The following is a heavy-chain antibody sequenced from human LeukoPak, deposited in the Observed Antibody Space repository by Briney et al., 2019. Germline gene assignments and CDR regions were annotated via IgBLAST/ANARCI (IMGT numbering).Heavy chain of an antibody. CDR2: INHSGST. CDR1: GGSISSSSYY. Sequence: SETLSLTCTVSGGSISSSSYYWGWIRQPPGKGLEWIGEINHSGSTNYNPSLKSRVTISVDTSKNQFSLKLSSVTAADTAVYYCARGPGVLEWSYYYYYGMDVWGQGTTVTVSS. D-gene: IGHD3-3*01. V-gene: IGHV4-39*07. CDR3: ARGPGVLEWSYYYYYGMDV. J-gene: IGHJ6*02.